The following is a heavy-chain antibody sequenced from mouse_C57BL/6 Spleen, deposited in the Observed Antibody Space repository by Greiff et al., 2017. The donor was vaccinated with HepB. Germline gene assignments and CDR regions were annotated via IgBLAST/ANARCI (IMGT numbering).Heavy chain of an antibody. D-gene: IGHD1-1*01. CDR1: GFTFSSYA. CDR3: TRDSPRHGSSPLWYFDV. V-gene: IGHV5-9-1*02. Sequence: EVMLVESGEGLVKPGGSLKLSCAASGFTFSSYAMSWVRQTPEKRLEWVAYISSGGAYIYYADTVKGRFTISRDNARNTMYLQMSSLKSEDTAMYYCTRDSPRHGSSPLWYFDVWGTGTTVTVSS. CDR2: ISSGGAYI. J-gene: IGHJ1*03.